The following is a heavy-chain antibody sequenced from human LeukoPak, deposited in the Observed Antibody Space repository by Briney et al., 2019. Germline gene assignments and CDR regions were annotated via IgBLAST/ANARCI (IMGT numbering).Heavy chain of an antibody. J-gene: IGHJ5*02. CDR3: ARGVLEVGSFDP. Sequence: SVKVSCKASGGTFSSYAISWVRQAPGQGLEWMGRIIPILGIANYAQKFQGRVTMTRNTSISTAYMELSSLRSEDTAVYYCARGVLEVGSFDPWGQGTLVTVSS. D-gene: IGHD2-21*01. V-gene: IGHV1-69*04. CDR1: GGTFSSYA. CDR2: IIPILGIA.